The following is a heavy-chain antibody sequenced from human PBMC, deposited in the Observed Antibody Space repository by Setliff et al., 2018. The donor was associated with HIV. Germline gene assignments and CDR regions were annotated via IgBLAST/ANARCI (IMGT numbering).Heavy chain of an antibody. CDR3: TRGPYSYGSYVDY. CDR1: GFTFGDYA. D-gene: IGHD5-18*01. J-gene: IGHJ4*02. CDR2: IRGKAYGGTT. V-gene: IGHV3-49*04. Sequence: PGESLKISCTASGFTFGDYAMSWVRQAPGKGLEWVGFIRGKAYGGTTEYAASVKGRFTISRDDSKSIAYLQMNSLKTEDTAVYYCTRGPYSYGSYVDYWGQGSLVTVSS.